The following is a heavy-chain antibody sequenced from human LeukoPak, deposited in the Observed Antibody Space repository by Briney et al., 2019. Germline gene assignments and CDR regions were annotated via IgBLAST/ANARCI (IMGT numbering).Heavy chain of an antibody. CDR2: IDPSDSYT. Sequence: GESLQISCKGSGYSFTSYWISWVRQMPGKGLEWMGRIDPSDSYTNYSPSFQGHVTISTDKFISTAYLQWSSLKASDTAMYYCARHLTYYFGPWGQGTLVTVSS. J-gene: IGHJ5*02. CDR3: ARHLTYYFGP. V-gene: IGHV5-10-1*01. CDR1: GYSFTSYW. D-gene: IGHD3-10*01.